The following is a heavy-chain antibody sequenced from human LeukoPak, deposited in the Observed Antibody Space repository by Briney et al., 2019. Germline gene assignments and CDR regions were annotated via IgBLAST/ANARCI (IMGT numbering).Heavy chain of an antibody. J-gene: IGHJ4*02. CDR1: GFTFSSYS. D-gene: IGHD4-17*01. V-gene: IGHV3-21*01. Sequence: GGSLGLSCAASGFTFSSYSMNWVRQAPGKGLEWVSSISSSSSYIYYADSVKGRFTISRDNAKNSLYLQMNSLRAEDTAVYYCARDLGSYGDFWGSYDYWGQGTLVTVSS. CDR2: ISSSSSYI. CDR3: ARDLGSYGDFWGSYDY.